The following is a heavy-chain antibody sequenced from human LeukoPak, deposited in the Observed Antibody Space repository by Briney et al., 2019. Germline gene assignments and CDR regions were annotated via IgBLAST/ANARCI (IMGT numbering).Heavy chain of an antibody. V-gene: IGHV4-59*01. J-gene: IGHJ4*02. Sequence: SETLSLTCTVSGYSISTYYWSWIRQPPGKGLEWIAYIHYSGSTNYNPSLKSRVTISVDTSKNQFSLKLSSVTAADTAVYYCVRAYFGKYDFDYWGQGALATVSS. CDR1: GYSISTYY. CDR2: IHYSGST. D-gene: IGHD1-14*01. CDR3: VRAYFGKYDFDY.